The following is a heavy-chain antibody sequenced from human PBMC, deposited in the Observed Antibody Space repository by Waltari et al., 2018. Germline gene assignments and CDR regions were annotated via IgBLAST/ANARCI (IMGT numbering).Heavy chain of an antibody. CDR1: GFTFSNYG. V-gene: IGHV3-30*18. CDR2: ISFDGTKT. Sequence: QVQLVEAGGVVVQPGGSLRLSCATSGFTFSNYGMHWVRQAPGKGLEWVAFISFDGTKTDYAESVKGRFTMSSDSSKNTHDMQMNSPGPEDTALYYCTKDREIWTYYYGLDVWGQGTTVTVSS. CDR3: TKDREIWTYYYGLDV. J-gene: IGHJ6*02. D-gene: IGHD3-10*01.